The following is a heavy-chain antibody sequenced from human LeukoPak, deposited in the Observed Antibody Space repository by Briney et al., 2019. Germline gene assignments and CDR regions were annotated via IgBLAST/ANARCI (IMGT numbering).Heavy chain of an antibody. CDR1: GHTFTSYA. D-gene: IGHD3-3*01. V-gene: IGHV1-3*03. CDR2: INAGNGNT. J-gene: IGHJ4*02. Sequence: ASVKVSCKASGHTFTSYAMHWVRQAPGQRLEWMGWINAGNGNTKYSQEFQGRVTITRDTSASTAYMELSSLRSEDMAVYYCARARPIYDFWSGYEIDYWGQGTLVTVSS. CDR3: ARARPIYDFWSGYEIDY.